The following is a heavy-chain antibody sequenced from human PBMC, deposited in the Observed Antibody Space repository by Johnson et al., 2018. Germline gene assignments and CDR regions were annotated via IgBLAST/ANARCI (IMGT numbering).Heavy chain of an antibody. CDR1: GFTFDDYT. D-gene: IGHD6-19*01. CDR2: ISWGGGST. V-gene: IGHV3-43*01. Sequence: VQLVQSGGVVVQPGGSLRLSCAASGFTFDDYTMHWVRQAPGKGLEWVSLISWGGGSTYYADSVKGRFTISGNTSKNSLYLQMNSLRTEDTALYYCAMSPQHSGWYMDYYYYMDVWGKGTPVTVSS. J-gene: IGHJ6*03. CDR3: AMSPQHSGWYMDYYYYMDV.